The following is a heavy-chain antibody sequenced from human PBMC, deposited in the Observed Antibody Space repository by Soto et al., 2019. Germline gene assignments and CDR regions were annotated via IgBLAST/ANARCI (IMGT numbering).Heavy chain of an antibody. J-gene: IGHJ3*02. CDR3: AGGFEYSTDAFYI. D-gene: IGHD2-15*01. V-gene: IGHV4-59*13. CDR2: LYYSGST. CDR1: GASMSGYY. Sequence: PSETLSLTCNVSGASMSGYYWSWIRQPPGKGLDWIGYLYYSGSTNYNPSLKSRVTISVDTSKNQFSLKLSSVTSADTAVYYCAGGFEYSTDAFYIWGQGTMVTVSS.